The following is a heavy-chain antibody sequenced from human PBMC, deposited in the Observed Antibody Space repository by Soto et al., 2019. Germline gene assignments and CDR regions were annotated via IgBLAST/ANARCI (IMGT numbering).Heavy chain of an antibody. Sequence: GGSLRLSCAASGFTFSNYAMSWVRQAPGEGLEWISAISGSGGSTYHADSVKGRFTISRDNSKNTLDLQMYSLRAEDTAVYYCAKGSASGSPYYFEYWGQGILVTVSS. CDR2: ISGSGGST. CDR3: AKGSASGSPYYFEY. D-gene: IGHD6-25*01. V-gene: IGHV3-23*01. CDR1: GFTFSNYA. J-gene: IGHJ4*02.